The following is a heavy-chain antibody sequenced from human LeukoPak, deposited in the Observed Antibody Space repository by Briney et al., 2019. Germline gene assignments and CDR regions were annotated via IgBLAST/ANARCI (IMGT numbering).Heavy chain of an antibody. J-gene: IGHJ3*02. CDR2: TYYRSKWYN. CDR1: GDSVSSNSAA. CDR3: ASEGGKTTGYHYAFDI. V-gene: IGHV6-1*01. D-gene: IGHD4-17*01. Sequence: SQTLSLTCAISGDSVSSNSAAWNWIRQSPSRGLEWLGRTYYRSKWYNDYAVSVKSRITINPDTSKNQFSLQLNSVTPEDTAVYYCASEGGKTTGYHYAFDIWGQGTMVTVSS.